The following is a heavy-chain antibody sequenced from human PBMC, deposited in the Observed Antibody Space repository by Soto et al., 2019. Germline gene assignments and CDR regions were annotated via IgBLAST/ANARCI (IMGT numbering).Heavy chain of an antibody. CDR2: ISSSSSYI. D-gene: IGHD6-13*01. CDR1: GFTFSSYS. Sequence: AGGSLRLSCAASGFTFSSYSMNWVRQAPGKGLEWVSSISSSSSYIYYADSVKGRFTISRDNAKNSLYLQVNSLRAEHTAVYYGAREGIAAALDYCGRGTLVTVSS. V-gene: IGHV3-21*01. J-gene: IGHJ4*02. CDR3: AREGIAAALDY.